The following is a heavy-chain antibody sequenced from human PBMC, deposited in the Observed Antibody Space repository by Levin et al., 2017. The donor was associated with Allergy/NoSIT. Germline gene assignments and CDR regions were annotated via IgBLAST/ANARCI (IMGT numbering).Heavy chain of an antibody. V-gene: IGHV3-30*04. D-gene: IGHD1-1*01. CDR2: ISYNGNIK. Sequence: PGGSLRLSCVASGFTFSDYAMHWARQAPGRGLEWVAVISYNGNIKYNADSVQGRFTISSSNSNNTLYLQMNSLSVEDTGVYYCARDYWTYMGTIDGTDDWGQGTTVTVSS. J-gene: IGHJ6*02. CDR1: GFTFSDYA. CDR3: ARDYWTYMGTIDGTDD.